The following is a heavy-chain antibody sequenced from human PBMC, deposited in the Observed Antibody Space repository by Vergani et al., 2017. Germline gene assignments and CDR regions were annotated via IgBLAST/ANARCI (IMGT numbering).Heavy chain of an antibody. V-gene: IGHV3-23*01. CDR3: AKGFIAAAVNFDS. J-gene: IGHJ4*02. CDR2: ISASSSTT. D-gene: IGHD6-13*01. Sequence: EVQLLQSEGAVVQPGGSLRLSCAASGFTFSSYAMTWVRQAPGKGLEWVSVISASSSTTYYADSVKGRFTISRDNSKKMLYLQMDSLRPEDAAVYYCAKGFIAAAVNFDSWGQGTLVSVSS. CDR1: GFTFSSYA.